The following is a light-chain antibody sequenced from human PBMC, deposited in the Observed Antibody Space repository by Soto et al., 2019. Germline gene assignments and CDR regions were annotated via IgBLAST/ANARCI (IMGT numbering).Light chain of an antibody. CDR3: QQYNSYSWT. V-gene: IGKV1-5*03. Sequence: DIQMTQSPSTLSASVGDRVPINCRASQSISSWLAWYQQKPGKAPKLLIYKASSLESGVPSRFSGSGSGTEFTLTISSLQPDDVATYYCQQYNSYSWTLGQGTKVDIK. CDR2: KAS. J-gene: IGKJ1*01. CDR1: QSISSW.